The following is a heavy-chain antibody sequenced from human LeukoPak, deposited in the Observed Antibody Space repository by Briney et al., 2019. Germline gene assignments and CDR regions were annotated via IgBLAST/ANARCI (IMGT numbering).Heavy chain of an antibody. J-gene: IGHJ4*02. CDR1: GFTSSNCY. D-gene: IGHD2-21*02. V-gene: IGHV3-64D*06. Sequence: GGTLRLSCSASGFTSSNCYMHWVRQAPGKGLEYVSTISNNGDTTFYADSVKGRFTISRENSKHTLYLQMGSVRAEDTGIYYCVKDQSVTYSFDYWGQGTLVTVSS. CDR3: VKDQSVTYSFDY. CDR2: ISNNGDTT.